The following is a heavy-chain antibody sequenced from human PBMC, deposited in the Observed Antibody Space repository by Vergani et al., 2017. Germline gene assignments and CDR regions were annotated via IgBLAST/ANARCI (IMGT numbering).Heavy chain of an antibody. D-gene: IGHD1-7*01. Sequence: QITLKESGPTLVKPTQTLTLTCTFSGFSLNTRGVSVAWIRQPPGKALDWLALIYWNDDQHYSPSLNNRVTITKDTSKNQVVLTITNMDYVDTGTYYCVYRKTECGTTGCFYPFYSYYYMDVWGKGTMVTVSS. CDR1: GFSLNTRGVS. J-gene: IGHJ6*03. CDR3: VYRKTECGTTGCFYPFYSYYYMDV. CDR2: IYWNDDQ. V-gene: IGHV2-5*04.